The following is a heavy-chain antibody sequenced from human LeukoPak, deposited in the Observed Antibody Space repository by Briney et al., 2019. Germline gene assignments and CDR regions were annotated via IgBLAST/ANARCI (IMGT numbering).Heavy chain of an antibody. J-gene: IGHJ4*02. CDR2: FDHEDGET. V-gene: IGHV1-24*01. Sequence: ASVKVSCKVSGYTVTELSMHWVRQAPGKGLEWMGGFDHEDGETIYAQKFQGRVTMTEDTSTDTAYMELSSLRSEDTAVYCCATGLERLVVAATPFDYWGQGTLVTVSS. CDR3: ATGLERLVVAATPFDY. CDR1: GYTVTELS. D-gene: IGHD2-15*01.